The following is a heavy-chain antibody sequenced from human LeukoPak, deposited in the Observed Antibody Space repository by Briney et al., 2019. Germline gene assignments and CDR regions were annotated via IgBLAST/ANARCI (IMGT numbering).Heavy chain of an antibody. V-gene: IGHV3-66*01. J-gene: IGHJ4*02. CDR2: SYSGGST. CDR1: GFTCSSNY. Sequence: GGSLRLSCAASGFTCSSNYMSLVRQATGKGLEWVSISYSGGSTYYADSLKCRFTISRDNSKNTRYLQMNSLRAYDTAVYYCARDRGVTTWLDYWGQGTLVTVSS. CDR3: ARDRGVTTWLDY. D-gene: IGHD4-17*01.